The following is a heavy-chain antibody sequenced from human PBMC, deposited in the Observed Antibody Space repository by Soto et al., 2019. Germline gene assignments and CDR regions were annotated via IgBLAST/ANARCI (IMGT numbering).Heavy chain of an antibody. CDR3: ARGGGGSYYGFQH. D-gene: IGHD1-26*01. J-gene: IGHJ1*01. Sequence: QVQLQESGPGLVKPSGTLSLTCAVSGGSISSSNWWSWVRQPPGKGLEWIGEIYHSGSTNYNPSLKSRVTISVDKSTNQSSLKLSSVTAADTAVYYCARGGGGSYYGFQHWGQGTLVTVSS. CDR2: IYHSGST. CDR1: GGSISSSNW. V-gene: IGHV4-4*02.